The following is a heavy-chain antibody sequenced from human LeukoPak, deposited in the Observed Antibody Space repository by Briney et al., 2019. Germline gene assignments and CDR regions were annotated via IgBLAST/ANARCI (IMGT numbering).Heavy chain of an antibody. D-gene: IGHD3-10*01. CDR2: VSSGGGDT. CDR1: GFTFGSYT. Sequence: GGSLRLSCAASGFTFGSYTMGWVRQAPGKGLEWVSTVSSGGGDTYYADSVKGRFTIPRDNSKNTLYLQMDSLRAEDTAVYYCAKSGPPRWGIWFGEYWGQGTLVAVSS. CDR3: AKSGPPRWGIWFGEY. V-gene: IGHV3-23*01. J-gene: IGHJ4*02.